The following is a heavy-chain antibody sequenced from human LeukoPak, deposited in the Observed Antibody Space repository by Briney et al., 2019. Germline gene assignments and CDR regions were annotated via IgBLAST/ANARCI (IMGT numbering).Heavy chain of an antibody. Sequence: GGSLRLSCAASGFTFSSYSMNWVRQAPGKGLEWVSYISSSSSTIYYADSVKGRFTISKDNAKNSLYLQMNSLRAEDTAVYYCARDKPPYYSDSSGYLYFDYWGQGTLATVSS. CDR1: GFTFSSYS. V-gene: IGHV3-48*01. CDR3: ARDKPPYYSDSSGYLYFDY. J-gene: IGHJ4*02. CDR2: ISSSSSTI. D-gene: IGHD3-22*01.